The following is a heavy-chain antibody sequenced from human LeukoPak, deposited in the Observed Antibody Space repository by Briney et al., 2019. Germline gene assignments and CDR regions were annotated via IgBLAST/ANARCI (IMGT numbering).Heavy chain of an antibody. Sequence: GGSLRLSCAASGFTFSSYSMNWVRQAPGKGLEWVSSISSSSSYIYYADSVKGRFTISRDNAKNSLYLQMNSLRAEDTAVYYCARESGWYRGGYYFDYWGQGTLVTVSS. CDR1: GFTFSSYS. CDR3: ARESGWYRGGYYFDY. V-gene: IGHV3-21*01. CDR2: ISSSSSYI. J-gene: IGHJ4*02. D-gene: IGHD6-19*01.